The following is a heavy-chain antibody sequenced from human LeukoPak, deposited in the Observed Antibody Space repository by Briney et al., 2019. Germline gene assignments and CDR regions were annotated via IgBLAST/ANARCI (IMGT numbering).Heavy chain of an antibody. J-gene: IGHJ3*02. V-gene: IGHV4-59*01. Sequence: SETLSLTCIVSGASISGFYWRWTRQSPGKGLEGIGHIYYSGCTYYHPSLNSRVAISVDTSKNQFSLKLNSVTAADTAIYYCARGYCTGGTCYYDAFDIWGQGTMATVSS. CDR1: GASISGFY. CDR2: IYYSGCT. D-gene: IGHD2-15*01. CDR3: ARGYCTGGTCYYDAFDI.